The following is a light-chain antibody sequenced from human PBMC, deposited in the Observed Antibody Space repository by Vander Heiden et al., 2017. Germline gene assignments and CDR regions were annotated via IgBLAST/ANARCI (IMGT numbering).Light chain of an antibody. CDR3: AAWDDNLSGWV. Sequence: QPVLTQPPSASGTPGQRVTIPCSGRSSNIGSNTVNWYQQLPGTAPKLLIYSHNQRPSGVPDRFSGSKSGTSASLAISGLQSEDEADYYCAAWDDNLSGWVFGGGTKLTVL. J-gene: IGLJ3*02. V-gene: IGLV1-44*01. CDR2: SHN. CDR1: SSNIGSNT.